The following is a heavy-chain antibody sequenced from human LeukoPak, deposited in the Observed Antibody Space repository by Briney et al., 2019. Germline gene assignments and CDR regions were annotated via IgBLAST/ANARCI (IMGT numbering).Heavy chain of an antibody. CDR3: ARSPLGYCSGGSCPSVFDY. D-gene: IGHD2-15*01. CDR1: GYSFSMYW. Sequence: GESLKISCKGSGYSFSMYWIGWVRQMPGKGLEWMGIIYPGDSDTRYSPSFQGQVTISADKSISTAYLQWSSLKASDTAMYYCARSPLGYCSGGSCPSVFDYWGQGTLVTVSS. CDR2: IYPGDSDT. V-gene: IGHV5-51*01. J-gene: IGHJ4*02.